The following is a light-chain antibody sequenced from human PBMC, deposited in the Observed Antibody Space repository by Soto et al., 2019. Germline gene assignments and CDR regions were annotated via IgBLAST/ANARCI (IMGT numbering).Light chain of an antibody. CDR3: SSYTSSPV. V-gene: IGLV2-14*01. CDR2: EVS. Sequence: QSALTQPASVSGSPGQSITISCTGTSSDVGGYTYVSWYQQHPGKAPKLMIYEVSNRPSGVSNRFSGSKSDNTASLTISGLQAEDEADYYCSSYTSSPVFGGGTKVTVL. CDR1: SSDVGGYTY. J-gene: IGLJ2*01.